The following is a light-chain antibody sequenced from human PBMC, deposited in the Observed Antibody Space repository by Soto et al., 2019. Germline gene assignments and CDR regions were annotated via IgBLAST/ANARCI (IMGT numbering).Light chain of an antibody. CDR3: SSYTSSTTRV. CDR2: EVS. Sequence: QSVLTQPASVSGSPGQSITISCTGTSSDIGGYNYVSWYQHHPGKAPKLMIYEVSNRPSGVSSRFSGSRSGNTASLTISGLQAEDEADYYCSSYTSSTTRVFGTGTKVTVL. J-gene: IGLJ1*01. V-gene: IGLV2-14*01. CDR1: SSDIGGYNY.